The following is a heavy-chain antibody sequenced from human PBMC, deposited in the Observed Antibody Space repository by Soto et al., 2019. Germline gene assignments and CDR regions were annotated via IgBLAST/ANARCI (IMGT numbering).Heavy chain of an antibody. J-gene: IGHJ6*02. V-gene: IGHV4-61*05. CDR3: LTQGFGPLHGLVDV. D-gene: IGHD3-10*01. CDR2: ISYSGST. CDR1: GGSISSINHY. Sequence: CTVSGGSISSINHYCRWIRQPPGKGLEWIGYISYSGSTSYNPSLKSRLIISVDTSQNQVSLKLASVTAADTAVYYCLTQGFGPLHGLVDVWGQGTTVTVSS.